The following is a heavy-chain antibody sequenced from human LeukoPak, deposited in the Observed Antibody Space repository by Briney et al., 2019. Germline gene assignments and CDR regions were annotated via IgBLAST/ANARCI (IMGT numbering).Heavy chain of an antibody. J-gene: IGHJ4*02. D-gene: IGHD5-12*01. CDR2: ISGIGGST. V-gene: IGHV3-23*01. CDR1: GFTFSSYA. CDR3: AKVPSQVATIAYFDY. Sequence: PGGSLRLSCAASGFTFSSYAMSWVRQAPGKGLEWVSAISGIGGSTYYADSVKGRFTISRDNSKNTLYLQMNSLRAEDTAVYYCAKVPSQVATIAYFDYWGQGTLVTVSS.